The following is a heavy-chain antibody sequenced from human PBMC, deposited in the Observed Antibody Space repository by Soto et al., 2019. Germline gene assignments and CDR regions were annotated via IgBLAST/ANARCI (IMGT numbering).Heavy chain of an antibody. CDR1: GFTFSSYA. D-gene: IGHD5-12*01. V-gene: IGHV3-23*01. CDR2: ISGSGGST. CDR3: AKGLRGASSRYTSGYDSRPFYYYGMDV. Sequence: GALRLSCAASGFTFSSYAMSWVRQAPGKGLEWVSAISGSGGSTYYADSVKGRFTISRDNSKNTLYLQMNSLRAEDTAVYYCAKGLRGASSRYTSGYDSRPFYYYGMDVWGQGTTVTVSS. J-gene: IGHJ6*02.